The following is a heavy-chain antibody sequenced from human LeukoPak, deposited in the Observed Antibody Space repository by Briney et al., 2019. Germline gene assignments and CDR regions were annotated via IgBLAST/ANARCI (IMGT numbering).Heavy chain of an antibody. CDR2: IYTTGST. CDR1: GGSISSGTYY. Sequence: PSQTLSLTCTVSGGSISSGTYYWTWIRQPAGKGLEWIGRIYTTGSTNYNPSLKSRVTMSTDTSKNQFSLKLSSVTAADTAVYYYARVTTGGYYNCWGQGTLVTVSS. D-gene: IGHD3-22*01. CDR3: ARVTTGGYYNC. J-gene: IGHJ4*02. V-gene: IGHV4-61*02.